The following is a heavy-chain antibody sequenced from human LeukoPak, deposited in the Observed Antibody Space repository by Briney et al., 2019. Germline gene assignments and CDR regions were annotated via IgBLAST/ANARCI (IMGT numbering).Heavy chain of an antibody. CDR2: ISAYNGNT. J-gene: IGHJ4*02. V-gene: IGHV1-18*01. D-gene: IGHD3-10*01. CDR1: GYTFTSYG. Sequence: ASVKVSCKASGYTFTSYGISWVRQAPGQGLEWMGWISAYNGNTHYAQNLQGRVTMTTDTSTSTVYMELRSLRSDDTAVYYCARDLGMVRGVITVWGQGTLVTVSS. CDR3: ARDLGMVRGVITV.